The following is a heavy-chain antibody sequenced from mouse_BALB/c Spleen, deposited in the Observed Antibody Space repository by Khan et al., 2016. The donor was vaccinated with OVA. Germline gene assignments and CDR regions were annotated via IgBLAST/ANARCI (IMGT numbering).Heavy chain of an antibody. CDR1: GYTFTNYV. D-gene: IGHD2-10*01. CDR3: ARPPYFSYTLDY. Sequence: LVESGPELRKPGETVKISCKASGYTFTNYVMNWVKQSPGKALKWMGWINTYTGEPTYADDFKGRFAFSLETSASTAYLQINNLKNEDTATYFCARPPYFSYTLDYWGQGTSVTVSS. J-gene: IGHJ4*01. CDR2: INTYTGEP. V-gene: IGHV9-3-1*01.